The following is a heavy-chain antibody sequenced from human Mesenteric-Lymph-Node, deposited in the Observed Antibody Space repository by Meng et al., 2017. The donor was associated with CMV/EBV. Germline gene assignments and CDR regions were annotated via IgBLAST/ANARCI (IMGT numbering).Heavy chain of an antibody. CDR1: GFTFGDYA. D-gene: IGHD3-3*01. CDR2: IRSKAYGGTT. J-gene: IGHJ4*02. V-gene: IGHV3-49*04. CDR3: TRDQPGHLEWLQTFDY. Sequence: GESLKISCTASGFTFGDYAMSWVRQAPGKGLEWVGFIRSKAYGGTTEYAASVKGRFTISRDDSKSIAYLQMNSLKTEDTAVYYCTRDQPGHLEWLQTFDYWGQGTLVTVSS.